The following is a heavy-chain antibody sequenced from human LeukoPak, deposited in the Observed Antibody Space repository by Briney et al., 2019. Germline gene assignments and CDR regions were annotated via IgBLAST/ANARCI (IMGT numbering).Heavy chain of an antibody. CDR3: ARERYGGVDY. V-gene: IGHV5-51*01. Sequence: GESLQISFKGSGYSFTNHWIGWGRPMPEKGGGWMGMISPGEWINRYSLSFEGHVNISADRSISTAYLQWSSLQASDTAMYYCARERYGGVDYWGQGTLVTVSS. J-gene: IGHJ4*02. CDR2: ISPGEWIN. D-gene: IGHD1-1*01. CDR1: GYSFTNHW.